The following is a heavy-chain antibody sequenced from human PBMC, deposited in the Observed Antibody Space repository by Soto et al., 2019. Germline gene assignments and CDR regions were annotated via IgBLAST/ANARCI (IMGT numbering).Heavy chain of an antibody. CDR2: IYHSGST. CDR1: GGSISSSNW. Sequence: SETLSLTCAVSGGSISSSNWWSWVRQPPGKGLEWIGEIYHSGSTNYNPSLKSRVTISVDKSKNQFSLKLSSVTAADTAVYYCARDGYSSGWYSVYWGQGTLVNVSS. D-gene: IGHD6-19*01. J-gene: IGHJ4*02. CDR3: ARDGYSSGWYSVY. V-gene: IGHV4-4*02.